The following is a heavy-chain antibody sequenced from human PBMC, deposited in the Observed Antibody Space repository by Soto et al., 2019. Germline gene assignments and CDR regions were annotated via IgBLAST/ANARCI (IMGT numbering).Heavy chain of an antibody. D-gene: IGHD3-3*01. J-gene: IGHJ6*02. CDR3: AKTYYDFWSGYSNYYYGMDV. V-gene: IGHV3-23*01. CDR1: GFTFSSYA. Sequence: GGSLRLSCAASGFTFSSYAMSWVRQAPGKGLEWVSAISGSGGSTYYADSVKGRFTISRDNSKNTLYLQMNSLRAEDTAVYYCAKTYYDFWSGYSNYYYGMDVWGQGTTVTVSS. CDR2: ISGSGGST.